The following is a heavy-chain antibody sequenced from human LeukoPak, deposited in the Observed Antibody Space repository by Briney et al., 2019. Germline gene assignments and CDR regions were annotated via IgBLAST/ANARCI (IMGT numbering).Heavy chain of an antibody. CDR3: AILWGRSGKSID. J-gene: IGHJ4*02. D-gene: IGHD3-10*01. CDR1: GFTFSNYA. Sequence: PGGSLRLSCAASGFTFSNYAMTWVRQAPGKGLEWVSAISASGGSTYYADSVKGRFTISRDNSKNTLYLQMNSLRAEDTAVYYCAILWGRSGKSIDWGQGTLVTVSS. V-gene: IGHV3-23*01. CDR2: ISASGGST.